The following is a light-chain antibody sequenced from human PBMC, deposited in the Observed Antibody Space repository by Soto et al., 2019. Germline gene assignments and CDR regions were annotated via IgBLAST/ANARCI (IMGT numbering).Light chain of an antibody. CDR2: EGS. CDR3: CSYAGSSTYV. Sequence: QSVLPQPASVSGSPGQSITLSCTGTSSDVGSYNLVSWYQQHPGKAPKLMIYEGSKRPSGVSNRFSGSKSGNTASLTISGLQAEDEADYYCCSYAGSSTYVFGTGTKLTVL. J-gene: IGLJ1*01. CDR1: SSDVGSYNL. V-gene: IGLV2-23*01.